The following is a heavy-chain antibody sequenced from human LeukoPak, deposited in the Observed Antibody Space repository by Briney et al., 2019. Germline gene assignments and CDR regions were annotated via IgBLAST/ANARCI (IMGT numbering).Heavy chain of an antibody. CDR2: ISSSSSTI. D-gene: IGHD3-22*01. Sequence: PGGSLRLSCAASGFTFSSYSMNWVRQAPGKGLEWVSYISSSSSTIYYADSVKGRFTISRDNAKNSLYLQMNSLRAEDTAVYYCARDRYDSSGYYLDYWGQGTLVTVSS. J-gene: IGHJ4*02. CDR1: GFTFSSYS. CDR3: ARDRYDSSGYYLDY. V-gene: IGHV3-48*04.